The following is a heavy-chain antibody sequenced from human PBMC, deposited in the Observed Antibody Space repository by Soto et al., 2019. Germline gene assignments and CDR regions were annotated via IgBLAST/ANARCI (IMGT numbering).Heavy chain of an antibody. D-gene: IGHD3-16*01. CDR2: IRSKANSYAT. CDR1: GFTFSGSA. CDR3: TASWGDDAFDI. V-gene: IGHV3-73*01. Sequence: GGSLRLSCAASGFTFSGSAMHWVRQASGKGLEWVGRIRSKANSYATAYAASVKGRFTISRDDSKNTAYLQMNSLKTEDTAVYYCTASWGDDAFDIWGQGTMVTVSS. J-gene: IGHJ3*02.